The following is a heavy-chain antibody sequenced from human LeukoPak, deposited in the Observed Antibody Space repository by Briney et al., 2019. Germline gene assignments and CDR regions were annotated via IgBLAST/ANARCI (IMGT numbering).Heavy chain of an antibody. Sequence: PGGSLRLSCAASGFTFSSYAMSWVRQAPGKGLEWVSAISGSGGSTYYADSVKGRFTISRDNSKNTLYLQMNSLRAEDTAVYYCANLETNYYDSSGPLENLVIYYWGQGTLVTVSS. CDR3: ANLETNYYDSSGPLENLVIYY. CDR1: GFTFSSYA. V-gene: IGHV3-23*01. CDR2: ISGSGGST. D-gene: IGHD3-22*01. J-gene: IGHJ4*02.